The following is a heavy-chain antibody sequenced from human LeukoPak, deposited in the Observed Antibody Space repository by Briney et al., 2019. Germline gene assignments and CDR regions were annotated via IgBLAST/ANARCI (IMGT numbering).Heavy chain of an antibody. CDR3: ARDHYHGGNSFYFDY. CDR1: GGSISSYY. J-gene: IGHJ4*02. D-gene: IGHD4-23*01. CDR2: IYSGST. Sequence: PSETLSLTCTVSGGSISSYYWGWIRQPAGKGLEWIGRIYSGSTNYNPSLRSRVTMSVDTSKNQFSLKLRSVTAADTAVYYCARDHYHGGNSFYFDYWGQGTLVTVSS. V-gene: IGHV4-4*07.